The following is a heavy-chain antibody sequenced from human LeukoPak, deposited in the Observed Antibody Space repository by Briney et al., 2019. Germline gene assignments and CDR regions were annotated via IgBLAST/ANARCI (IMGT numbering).Heavy chain of an antibody. CDR3: AKMDFWSGYPLDY. D-gene: IGHD3-3*01. J-gene: IGHJ4*02. CDR2: IRYDGSNK. V-gene: IGHV3-30*02. Sequence: PGGSLRLSCAASGFTFSSYGMHWVRQAPGKGLEWVAFIRYDGSNKYYADSVKGRFTISRDNSKNTLYLQMNSLRAEDTAVYYCAKMDFWSGYPLDYWGQGTLVTVSS. CDR1: GFTFSSYG.